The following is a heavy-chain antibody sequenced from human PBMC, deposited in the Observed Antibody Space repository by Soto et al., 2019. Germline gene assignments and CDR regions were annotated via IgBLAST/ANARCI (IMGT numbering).Heavy chain of an antibody. V-gene: IGHV1-69*01. J-gene: IGHJ5*02. D-gene: IGHD2-15*01. Sequence: QVQLVQSGAEVKKPGSSVKVSCKASGGTFSSYAISWVRQAPGQGLGWMGGIIPIFGTANYAQKFQGRVTITADESTSTAYMELSSLRSEDTAVYYCASVYCSGGSCYSDWFDPWGQGTLVTVSS. CDR1: GGTFSSYA. CDR3: ASVYCSGGSCYSDWFDP. CDR2: IIPIFGTA.